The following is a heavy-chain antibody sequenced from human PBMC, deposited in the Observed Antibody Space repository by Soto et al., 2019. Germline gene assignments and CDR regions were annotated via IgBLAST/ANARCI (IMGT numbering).Heavy chain of an antibody. J-gene: IGHJ6*01. Sequence: QVQLVQSGTEVKKPGASVKVSCKTSGYTFTKYGISWVRQAPGQGLEWIGWISAYNDDTKYAQMLQGRVTMTTDTPTSTANMVLRSPRSDDTAIYSCAIAGLYAGSGRYSYAYSPPRYYAMDGWGAWTTVTVSS. CDR2: ISAYNDDT. V-gene: IGHV1-18*01. CDR1: GYTFTKYG. CDR3: AIAGLYAGSGRYSYAYSPPRYYAMDG. D-gene: IGHD5-18*01.